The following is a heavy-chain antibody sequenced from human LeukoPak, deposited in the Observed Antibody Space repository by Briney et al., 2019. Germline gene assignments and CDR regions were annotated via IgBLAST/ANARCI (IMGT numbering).Heavy chain of an antibody. Sequence: GGSLRLSCAASGLTFSSYSMNWVRQAPEKGLEWVSYISSSSSTIYYADSVKGRFTISRDNAKNSLYLQMNSLRAEDTAVYYCARDPRGYCSGGSCLPGYGMGVWGQGTTVTVSS. J-gene: IGHJ6*02. V-gene: IGHV3-48*01. CDR1: GLTFSSYS. D-gene: IGHD2-15*01. CDR3: ARDPRGYCSGGSCLPGYGMGV. CDR2: ISSSSSTI.